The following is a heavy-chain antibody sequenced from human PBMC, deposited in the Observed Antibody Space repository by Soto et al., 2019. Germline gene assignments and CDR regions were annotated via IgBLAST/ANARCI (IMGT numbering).Heavy chain of an antibody. CDR2: IYPGDSDT. D-gene: IGHD1-26*01. J-gene: IGHJ6*02. CDR3: ARRKGSGSRYYCYGMDV. V-gene: IGHV5-51*01. Sequence: GESLKISCKGSGYSFTSYWIGWVRQMPGKGLEWMGIIYPGDSDTRYSPSFQGQVTISADKSISTAYLQWSSLKASDTAMYYCARRKGSGSRYYCYGMDVWGQGTSVPGSS. CDR1: GYSFTSYW.